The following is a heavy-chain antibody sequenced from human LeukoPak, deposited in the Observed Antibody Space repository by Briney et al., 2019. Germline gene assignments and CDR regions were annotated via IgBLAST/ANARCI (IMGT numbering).Heavy chain of an antibody. V-gene: IGHV1-18*01. CDR3: ARDGTQSGYDYPIDY. J-gene: IGHJ4*02. Sequence: ASVKVSCKASGYTFASYVISWVRQAPGQGLEWMGWISAYNGNTNYAQKLQGRVTMTTDTSTSTAYMELRSLRSEDTAVYYCARDGTQSGYDYPIDYWGQGTLVTVSS. CDR2: ISAYNGNT. CDR1: GYTFASYV. D-gene: IGHD5-12*01.